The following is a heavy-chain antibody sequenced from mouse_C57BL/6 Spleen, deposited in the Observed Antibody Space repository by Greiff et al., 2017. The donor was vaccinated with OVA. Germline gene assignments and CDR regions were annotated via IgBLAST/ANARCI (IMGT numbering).Heavy chain of an antibody. Sequence: VQLQQPGPELVKPGASVKLSCKASGYTFTSYWMHWVKQRPGRGLEWIGRIDPNSGGTKYTEKFKSKATLTADKSSSTAYMQLSSLTSEDSAVYYCARGDGVFIATVVGYFDVWGTGTTVTVSS. D-gene: IGHD1-1*01. V-gene: IGHV1-72*01. CDR2: IDPNSGGT. CDR1: GYTFTSYW. CDR3: ARGDGVFIATVVGYFDV. J-gene: IGHJ1*03.